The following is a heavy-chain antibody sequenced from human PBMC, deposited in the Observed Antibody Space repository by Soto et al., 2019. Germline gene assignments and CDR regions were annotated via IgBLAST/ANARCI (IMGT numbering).Heavy chain of an antibody. V-gene: IGHV3-74*01. CDR3: GRGTHDWYGIDY. J-gene: IGHJ4*02. Sequence: EVQLVESGGGLVQPGGSLRLSCAASGFTFSNYWMHWVRLPPGKGLLWVSRINIGGSAANYAGSVEGRFTVSRDDAKNTLCLQLNSLRVADTAVYYCGRGTHDWYGIDYWGQGAPVTVSS. CDR1: GFTFSNYW. CDR2: INIGGSAA. D-gene: IGHD3-9*01.